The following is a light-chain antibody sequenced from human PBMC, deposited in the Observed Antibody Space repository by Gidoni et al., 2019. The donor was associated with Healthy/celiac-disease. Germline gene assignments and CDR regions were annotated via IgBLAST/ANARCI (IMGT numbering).Light chain of an antibody. Sequence: EIVLTKSPGPLSLSPGERATLSCRASQSVSSSYLAWYQQKPGQAPRLLIYGASSRATGIPDRFSGSGSGTDFTLTISRLEPEEFAVYYCQQYGSSPPMYTFGQGTKLEIK. CDR1: QSVSSSY. J-gene: IGKJ2*01. CDR2: GAS. V-gene: IGKV3-20*01. CDR3: QQYGSSPPMYT.